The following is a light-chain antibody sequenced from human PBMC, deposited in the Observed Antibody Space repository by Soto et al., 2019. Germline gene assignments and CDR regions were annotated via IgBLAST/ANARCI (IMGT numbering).Light chain of an antibody. CDR1: QSIRSW. J-gene: IGKJ1*01. CDR2: DAS. V-gene: IGKV1-5*01. CDR3: QQYNTYPWT. Sequence: DIQVTQSPSTLSASVGDRVTITCRASQSIRSWLAWYQQKPGKAPKLLIYDASSLESGVPSRFSGSGSGTEFTLAISSLQPDDFASYYCQQYNTYPWTFGQGTKVDI.